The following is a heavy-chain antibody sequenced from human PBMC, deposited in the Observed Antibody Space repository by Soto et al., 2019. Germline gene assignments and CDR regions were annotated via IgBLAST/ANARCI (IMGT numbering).Heavy chain of an antibody. V-gene: IGHV3-23*01. D-gene: IGHD5-18*01. CDR1: GFTFSSYA. CDR3: AKVQNTQIQLWPNYYFDY. CDR2: ISCSGGST. J-gene: IGHJ4*02. Sequence: GSLRLSCSSSGFTFSSYAMSWVRQAPVKGLEWVSAISCSGGSTYYADSVKGRFTISRDNSKNTLYLKMNSLRAEDTAVYYCAKVQNTQIQLWPNYYFDYWGQGTLVTVSS.